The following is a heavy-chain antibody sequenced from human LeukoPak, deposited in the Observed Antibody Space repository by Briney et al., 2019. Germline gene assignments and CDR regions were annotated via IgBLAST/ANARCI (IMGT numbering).Heavy chain of an antibody. J-gene: IGHJ3*02. V-gene: IGHV3-23*01. Sequence: GGSLRLSCAASGFTSSSYAMSWVRQAPGKGLEWVSAISGSGGSTYYADSVKGRFTISRDNSKNTLYLQMNSLRAEDTAVYYCAKGLDYGGNSGAFDIWGQGTMVTVSS. CDR1: GFTSSSYA. D-gene: IGHD4-23*01. CDR3: AKGLDYGGNSGAFDI. CDR2: ISGSGGST.